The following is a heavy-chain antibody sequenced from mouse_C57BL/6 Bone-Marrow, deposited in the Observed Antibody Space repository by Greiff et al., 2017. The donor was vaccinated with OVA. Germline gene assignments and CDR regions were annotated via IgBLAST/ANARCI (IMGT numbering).Heavy chain of an antibody. J-gene: IGHJ3*01. V-gene: IGHV1-15*01. Sequence: QVQLKQSGAELVRPGASVTLSCKASGYTFTDYEMHRVKQTPVHGLEWIGAIDPETGGTAYNQKFKGKAILTADKSSSTAYMELRSLTSEDSAVYYCTRAYYYEVWFAYWGQGTLVTVSA. CDR1: GYTFTDYE. D-gene: IGHD1-1*01. CDR3: TRAYYYEVWFAY. CDR2: IDPETGGT.